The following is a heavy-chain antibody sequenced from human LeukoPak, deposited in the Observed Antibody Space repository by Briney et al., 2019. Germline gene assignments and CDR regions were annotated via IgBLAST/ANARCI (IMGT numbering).Heavy chain of an antibody. D-gene: IGHD5-18*01. Sequence: GGCLRLSCAASGFTFSNYGMSWVRQAPGKGPGWFSAMSGGGSTTSYADSVKGRFTISRDNSTNTLYLQMNSLRADDTAVYYCAREEGYIYGLLDYWGQGTLVTVSS. CDR1: GFTFSNYG. CDR2: MSGGGSTT. J-gene: IGHJ4*02. CDR3: AREEGYIYGLLDY. V-gene: IGHV3-23*01.